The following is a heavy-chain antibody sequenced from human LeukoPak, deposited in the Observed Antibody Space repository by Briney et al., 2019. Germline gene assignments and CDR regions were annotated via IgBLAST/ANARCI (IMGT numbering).Heavy chain of an antibody. Sequence: GGSLRLSCAASGFTFSRYAMSWVRQAPGKGLEWVAGISESGRMTYYADSVKGRFTISRDNLKNTLYLQMNSLRAEDTAVYYCARASYCSSTSCYRFDYWGQGTLVTVSS. V-gene: IGHV3-23*01. CDR2: ISESGRMT. J-gene: IGHJ4*02. CDR1: GFTFSRYA. D-gene: IGHD2-2*01. CDR3: ARASYCSSTSCYRFDY.